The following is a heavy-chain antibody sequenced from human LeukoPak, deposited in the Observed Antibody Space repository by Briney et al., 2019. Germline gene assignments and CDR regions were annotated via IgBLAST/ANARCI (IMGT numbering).Heavy chain of an antibody. CDR2: INHSGST. V-gene: IGHV4-34*01. CDR1: GGSFSGYY. CDR3: ARGRGWSWFDH. D-gene: IGHD6-19*01. J-gene: IGHJ5*02. Sequence: SETLSLTCAVYGGSFSGYYWSWIRQPPGKGLEWIGEINHSGSTNYNPSLKSRVTISVDTSKNQFSLKLSSVTAADTAVYYCARGRGWSWFDHWGQGTLVTVSS.